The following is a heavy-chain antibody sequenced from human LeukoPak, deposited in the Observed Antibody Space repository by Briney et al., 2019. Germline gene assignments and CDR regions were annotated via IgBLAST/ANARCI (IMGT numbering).Heavy chain of an antibody. D-gene: IGHD3-10*01. CDR3: ARDGGSGSYYKADY. Sequence: SETLPLTCAVSGGSISSSNWWSWVRQPPGKGLEWIGEIYHSGSTNYNPSLKSRVTISVDKSKNQFSLKLSSVTAADTAVYYCARDGGSGSYYKADYWGQGTLVTVSS. CDR1: GGSISSSNW. CDR2: IYHSGST. J-gene: IGHJ4*02. V-gene: IGHV4-4*02.